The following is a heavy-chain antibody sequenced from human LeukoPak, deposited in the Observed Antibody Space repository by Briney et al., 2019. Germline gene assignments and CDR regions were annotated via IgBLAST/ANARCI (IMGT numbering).Heavy chain of an antibody. D-gene: IGHD5-12*01. CDR2: IKQDGSEK. V-gene: IGHV3-7*04. CDR3: ARDAGNSGYDLFDF. J-gene: IGHJ4*02. Sequence: GGSLRLSCAASGFTFRSYWMTWVRQAPGKGLEWVANIKQDGSEKNYVDSVKGRFTISRDNAKNSLYLQMNSLRVEDTAVYYCARDAGNSGYDLFDFWGQGTLVTVSS. CDR1: GFTFRSYW.